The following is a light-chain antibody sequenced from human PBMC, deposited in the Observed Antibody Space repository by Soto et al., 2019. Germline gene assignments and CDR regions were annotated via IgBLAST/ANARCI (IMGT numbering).Light chain of an antibody. J-gene: IGKJ2*01. Sequence: DIQMTQSPSTLSASIGDRVTITCRASQSVSVWLAWFQQHPGKAPKLLVYKASALESGVPSRFSGSGSGTEFTLTISSLQPDDFATYYCQQYNSYPYSFGQGTKLEIK. V-gene: IGKV1-5*03. CDR3: QQYNSYPYS. CDR2: KAS. CDR1: QSVSVW.